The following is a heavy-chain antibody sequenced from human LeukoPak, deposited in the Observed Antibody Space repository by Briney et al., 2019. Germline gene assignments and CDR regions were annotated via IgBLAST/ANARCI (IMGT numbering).Heavy chain of an antibody. CDR1: GGSISSYY. CDR3: ARARGAVAGSYFDY. CDR2: IYYSGST. V-gene: IGHV4-59*08. J-gene: IGHJ4*02. D-gene: IGHD6-19*01. Sequence: SETLSLTCTVSGGSISSYYWSWIRQPPGKGLEWIGYIYYSGSTNYNPSLKSRVTISVDTSKNQFSLKLSSVTAADTAVYYCARARGAVAGSYFDYWGQGTLVTVSS.